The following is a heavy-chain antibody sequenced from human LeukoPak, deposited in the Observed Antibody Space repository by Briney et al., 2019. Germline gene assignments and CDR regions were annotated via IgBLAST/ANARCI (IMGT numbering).Heavy chain of an antibody. D-gene: IGHD6-6*01. CDR1: GFTFSSYS. CDR2: ISSSSSYI. V-gene: IGHV3-21*06. CDR3: ARERVSSGYFDC. Sequence: KPGGSLRLSCAASGFTFSSYSMNWVRQAPGKGLEWVSSISSSSSYIYYADSVKGRFTISRDNAKNSLYLQMNSLRAEDTAVYYCARERVSSGYFDCWGQGTLVTVSS. J-gene: IGHJ4*02.